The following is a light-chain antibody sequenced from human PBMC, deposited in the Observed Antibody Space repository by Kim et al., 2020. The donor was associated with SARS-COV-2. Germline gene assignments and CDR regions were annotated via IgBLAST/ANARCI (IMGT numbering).Light chain of an antibody. CDR1: QSISSY. CDR2: DAS. Sequence: EIVLTQSPATLSLSPGERATLSCRASQSISSYLAWYQQRPGQPPRLLIYDASNRATGIPARFSGSGSGTDFTITISSLESEDFAVYYCQQRGDWPLTFGGGTKVDIK. J-gene: IGKJ4*01. CDR3: QQRGDWPLT. V-gene: IGKV3-11*01.